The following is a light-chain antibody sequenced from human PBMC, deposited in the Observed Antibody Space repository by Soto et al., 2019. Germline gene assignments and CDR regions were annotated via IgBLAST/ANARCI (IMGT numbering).Light chain of an antibody. Sequence: QSVLAQPPSASGSPGQSVTISCTGTSSDVGGYIFVSWYQQHPGKVPKLIIYDVNKRPSGVPDRFSGSKYGNTASLTVSGLQAEDEGDYYCVSFAGGTYVFGTGTTVTVL. J-gene: IGLJ1*01. V-gene: IGLV2-8*01. CDR1: SSDVGGYIF. CDR2: DVN. CDR3: VSFAGGTYV.